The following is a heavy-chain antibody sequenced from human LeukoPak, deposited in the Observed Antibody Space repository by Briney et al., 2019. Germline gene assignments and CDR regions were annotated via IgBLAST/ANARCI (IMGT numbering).Heavy chain of an antibody. CDR1: GFTFSSYE. Sequence: GGSLRLSCAASGFTFSSYEMNWVRQAPGKGLEWVSYISSGSTIYYADSVKGRFTISRDNAKNSLYLQMNSLRAEDTAVYYCARGRDYYDSSGYVWGAFDIWGQGTMVTVSS. V-gene: IGHV3-48*03. D-gene: IGHD3-22*01. CDR2: ISSGSTI. CDR3: ARGRDYYDSSGYVWGAFDI. J-gene: IGHJ3*02.